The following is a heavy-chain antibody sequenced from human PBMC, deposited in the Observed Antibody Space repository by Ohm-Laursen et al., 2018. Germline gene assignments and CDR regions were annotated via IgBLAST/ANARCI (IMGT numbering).Heavy chain of an antibody. Sequence: SLRLSCAASGFTFSNFEINWVRQAPGKGLEWVSFISGSGGTMYYADSVKGRFTISRDNAKNSLYLQMNSLRAEDTAVYYCARGTGTTWKMDVWGQGTTVTVSS. CDR2: ISGSGGTM. CDR3: ARGTGTTWKMDV. J-gene: IGHJ6*02. V-gene: IGHV3-48*03. D-gene: IGHD1-7*01. CDR1: GFTFSNFE.